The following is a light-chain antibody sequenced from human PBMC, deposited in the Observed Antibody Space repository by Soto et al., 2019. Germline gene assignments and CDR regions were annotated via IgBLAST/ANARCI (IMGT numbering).Light chain of an antibody. CDR2: GAS. J-gene: IGKJ5*01. Sequence: ENVLTHSPGTLSLSPGERATLSCRASQVTSRYLSWYQQRPGHAPRLLIYGASSRATVLPDRFSGSGSGTDFTLTISRLEPEDFAVYYWQQYSTSPISFGQGTRLEIK. V-gene: IGKV3-20*01. CDR1: QVTSRY. CDR3: QQYSTSPIS.